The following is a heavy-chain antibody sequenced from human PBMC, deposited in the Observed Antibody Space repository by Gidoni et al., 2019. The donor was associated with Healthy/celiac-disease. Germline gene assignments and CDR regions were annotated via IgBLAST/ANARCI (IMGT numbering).Heavy chain of an antibody. D-gene: IGHD3-16*02. CDR2: IYYSGST. V-gene: IGHV4-59*01. Sequence: QVQLQESGPGLVKPSETLSLTCTVSGGSISSYYWSWRRQPPGKGLEWIGYIYYSGSTNYNPSLKSRVPISVDTSKNQFSLKLSSVTSADTAVYYCARGGGDYVWGSYRFWGQGTLVTVSS. J-gene: IGHJ4*02. CDR3: ARGGGDYVWGSYRF. CDR1: GGSISSYY.